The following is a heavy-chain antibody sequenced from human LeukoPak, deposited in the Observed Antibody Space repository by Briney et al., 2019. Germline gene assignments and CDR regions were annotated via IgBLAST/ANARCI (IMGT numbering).Heavy chain of an antibody. Sequence: ASVKVSCKASGYSFSSYGIIWVRQAPGQGLEWMCWISADTDNTYYAQKFQGRVTMTTDTSTSTAYMELRSLTSDDTAVYYCARTLAVDPVNIGVVPPAVSSDWFDPWGQATLVTVSS. V-gene: IGHV1-18*01. J-gene: IGHJ5*02. CDR2: ISADTDNT. CDR3: ARTLAVDPVNIGVVPPAVSSDWFDP. D-gene: IGHD2-2*01. CDR1: GYSFSSYG.